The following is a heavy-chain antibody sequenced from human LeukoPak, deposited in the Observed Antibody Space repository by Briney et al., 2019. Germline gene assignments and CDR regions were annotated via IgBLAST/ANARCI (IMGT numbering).Heavy chain of an antibody. J-gene: IGHJ4*02. CDR3: ARWAPYSKSHSSGYFYFDY. Sequence: HAGGSLRLSCAASGFTFSSYEMNWVRQAPGKGLEWVSYISSSGSTIYYADSVKGRFTVSRDNAKNSLYLQMNSLRAEDTAVYYCARWAPYSKSHSSGYFYFDYWGQGTLVTVSS. CDR2: ISSSGSTI. V-gene: IGHV3-48*03. D-gene: IGHD3-22*01. CDR1: GFTFSSYE.